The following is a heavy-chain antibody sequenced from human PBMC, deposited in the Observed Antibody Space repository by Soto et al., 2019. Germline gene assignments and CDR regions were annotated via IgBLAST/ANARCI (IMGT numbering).Heavy chain of an antibody. CDR3: ARLYYDYIWGSYRYFPY. CDR2: IYYSGST. CDR1: GGSISSYY. D-gene: IGHD3-16*02. V-gene: IGHV4-59*01. Sequence: SETLSLTCTVSGGSISSYYWSWIRQPPGKGLEWIGYIYYSGSTNYNPSLKSRVTISVDTSKNQFSLKLSSVTAADTAVYYCARLYYDYIWGSYRYFPYWGQGTLVTVSS. J-gene: IGHJ4*02.